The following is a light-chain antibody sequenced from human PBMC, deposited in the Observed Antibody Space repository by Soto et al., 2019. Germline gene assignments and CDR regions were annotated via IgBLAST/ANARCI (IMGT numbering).Light chain of an antibody. CDR3: SSYTSSSIVV. CDR2: EVS. V-gene: IGLV2-14*01. CDR1: SSDVGGYKF. J-gene: IGLJ2*01. Sequence: QSALTQPPSASGSPGQSVTISCTGTSSDVGGYKFVSWYQQHPGKAPKLMIYEVSNRPSGVSNRFSGSKSGNTASLTISWLQAEDEADYYFSSYTSSSIVVFGGGTKVTVL.